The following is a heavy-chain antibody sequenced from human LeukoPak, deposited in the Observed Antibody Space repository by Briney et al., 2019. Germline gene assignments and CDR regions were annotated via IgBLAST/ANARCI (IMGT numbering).Heavy chain of an antibody. J-gene: IGHJ4*02. Sequence: ASVKVSCKASGYTFTSYGITWVRQAPGQGLEWMGWIIAYNGNTNYAQKFQGRLTMTTDTSTNTAYMELRSLRPDDTAVYHCARDFFHGHCSGLTCFLLDSWGQGSLVTDSS. CDR1: GYTFTSYG. CDR3: ARDFFHGHCSGLTCFLLDS. CDR2: IIAYNGNT. V-gene: IGHV1-18*01. D-gene: IGHD2-15*01.